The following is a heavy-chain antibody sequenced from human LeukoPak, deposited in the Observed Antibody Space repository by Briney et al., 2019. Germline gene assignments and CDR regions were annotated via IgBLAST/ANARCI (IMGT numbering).Heavy chain of an antibody. Sequence: SETLSLTCTVSGGSISSGGYYCSWIRQHPGKGLGWIGYIYYSGSTYYNPSLKSRDTISVNTSKNQFSLKLNSVTAADTAVYYCARDAWSRFDPWGQGTLVTVSS. CDR2: IYYSGST. CDR1: GGSISSGGYY. CDR3: ARDAWSRFDP. J-gene: IGHJ5*02. D-gene: IGHD3-3*01. V-gene: IGHV4-31*03.